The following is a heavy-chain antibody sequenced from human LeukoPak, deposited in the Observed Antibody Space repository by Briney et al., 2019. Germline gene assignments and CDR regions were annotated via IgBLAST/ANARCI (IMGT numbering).Heavy chain of an antibody. D-gene: IGHD3-22*01. V-gene: IGHV1-18*01. CDR1: GYTFTSHA. Sequence: ASVKVSCKASGYTFTSHAISWVRQAPGQGLEWMGWISAYNGNTNYAQKLQGRVTMTTDTSTSTAYMELRSLRSDDTAVYYCARAYYYDSSGYLKAPFDYWGQGTLVTVSS. CDR3: ARAYYYDSSGYLKAPFDY. J-gene: IGHJ4*02. CDR2: ISAYNGNT.